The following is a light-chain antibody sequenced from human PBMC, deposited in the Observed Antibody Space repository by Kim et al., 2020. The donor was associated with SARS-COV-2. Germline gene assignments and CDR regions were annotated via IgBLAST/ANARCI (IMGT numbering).Light chain of an antibody. CDR2: SNN. Sequence: QMVTISCSGSSSNIGSNTVNWYQQLPGTAPKLLIYSNNQRPSGVPDRFSGSKSGTSASLAISGLQSEDEADYYCAAWDDSLNGLVVFGGGTQLTVL. V-gene: IGLV1-44*01. J-gene: IGLJ2*01. CDR1: SSNIGSNT. CDR3: AAWDDSLNGLVV.